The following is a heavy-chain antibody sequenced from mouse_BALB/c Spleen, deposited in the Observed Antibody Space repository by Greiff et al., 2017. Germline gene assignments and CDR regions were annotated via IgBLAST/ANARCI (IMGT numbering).Heavy chain of an antibody. CDR1: GFTFSSFG. CDR3: ARPLSVTSAMDY. Sequence: EVNVVESGGGLVQPGGSRKLSCAASGFTFSSFGMHWVRQAPEKGLEWVAYISSGSSTIYYADTVKGRFTISRDNPKNTLFLQMTSLRSEDTAMYYCARPLSVTSAMDYWGQGTSVTVSS. CDR2: ISSGSSTI. D-gene: IGHD2-12*01. V-gene: IGHV5-17*02. J-gene: IGHJ4*01.